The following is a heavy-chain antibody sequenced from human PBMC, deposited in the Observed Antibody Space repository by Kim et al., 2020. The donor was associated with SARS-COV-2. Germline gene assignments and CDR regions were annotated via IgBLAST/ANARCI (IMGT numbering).Heavy chain of an antibody. CDR3: ARSSTTSGGYFDP. J-gene: IGHJ5*02. D-gene: IGHD2-2*01. V-gene: IGHV1-3*01. Sequence: YSQKFQGRVTITCEPSASIVYMVLSSLRSEDTAVYYCARSSTTSGGYFDPWGQGTLVTVSS.